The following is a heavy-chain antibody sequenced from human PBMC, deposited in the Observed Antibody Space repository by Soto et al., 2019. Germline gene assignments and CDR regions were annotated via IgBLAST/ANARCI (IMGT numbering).Heavy chain of an antibody. J-gene: IGHJ3*02. CDR2: ISYDGSNK. CDR1: GFTFSSYA. Sequence: PGGSLRLSCAASGFTFSSYAMHWVRQAPGKGLEWVAVISYDGSNKYYADSVKGRFTISRDNSKNTLYLQMNSLRAEDTAVYYCARDSRYSSGYSDAFDIWGQGTMVT. V-gene: IGHV3-30-3*01. D-gene: IGHD3-22*01. CDR3: ARDSRYSSGYSDAFDI.